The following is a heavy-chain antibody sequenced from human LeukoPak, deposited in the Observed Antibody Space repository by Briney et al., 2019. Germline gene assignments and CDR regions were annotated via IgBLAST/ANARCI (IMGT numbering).Heavy chain of an antibody. CDR3: ARGEWRDY. CDR2: IKQDGSEK. Sequence: GGSLRLSCAGSGFTFSSYWVSWVRQPPGKGLEWVANIKQDGSEKYYVDSVKGRFTISRDNAKNSLYLQMNSLRAEDTAVYYCARGEWRDYWGQGTLVTVSS. CDR1: GFTFSSYW. D-gene: IGHD2-8*01. V-gene: IGHV3-7*01. J-gene: IGHJ4*02.